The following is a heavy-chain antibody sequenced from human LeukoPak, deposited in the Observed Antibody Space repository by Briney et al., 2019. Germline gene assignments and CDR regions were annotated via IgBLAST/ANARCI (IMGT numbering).Heavy chain of an antibody. CDR1: GFTFSSYA. J-gene: IGHJ3*02. D-gene: IGHD2-21*02. V-gene: IGHV3-23*01. Sequence: GGSLRLSCAASGFTFSSYAMSWVRQAPGKGLEWVSAISGSGGSTYYADSVKGRFTSSRDNSKNTLYLQMNSLRAEDTAVYYCAKAEGDSSARNAFDIWGQGTMVTVSS. CDR3: AKAEGDSSARNAFDI. CDR2: ISGSGGST.